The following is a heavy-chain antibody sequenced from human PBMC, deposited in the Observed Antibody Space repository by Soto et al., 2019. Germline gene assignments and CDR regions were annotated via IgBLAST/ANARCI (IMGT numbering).Heavy chain of an antibody. J-gene: IGHJ4*02. Sequence: PGGSLRLSCAASGFTFSSYSMNWVRQAPGKGLEWVSYISSSSSTRYYADSVKGRFTISRDNAKNSLYLQMNSLRDEDTAVYYCARGMYYYDSSGWAYWGQGTLVTVS. D-gene: IGHD3-22*01. CDR1: GFTFSSYS. V-gene: IGHV3-48*02. CDR3: ARGMYYYDSSGWAY. CDR2: ISSSSSTR.